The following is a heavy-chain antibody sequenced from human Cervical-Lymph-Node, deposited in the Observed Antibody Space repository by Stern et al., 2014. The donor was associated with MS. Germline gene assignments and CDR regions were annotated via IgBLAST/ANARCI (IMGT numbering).Heavy chain of an antibody. CDR3: AREYCSSTSCYYNWFDP. D-gene: IGHD2-2*01. Sequence: MQLVESGPGLVKPSETLSLTCTVSGGSISSYYWSWIRQPPGKGLEWIGYIYYSGSTNYNPSLKSRVTISVDTSKNQFSLKLSSVTAADTAVYYCAREYCSSTSCYYNWFDPWGQGTLVTVSS. CDR1: GGSISSYY. V-gene: IGHV4-59*01. J-gene: IGHJ5*02. CDR2: IYYSGST.